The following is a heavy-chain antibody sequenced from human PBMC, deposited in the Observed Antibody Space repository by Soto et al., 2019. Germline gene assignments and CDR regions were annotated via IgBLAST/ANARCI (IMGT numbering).Heavy chain of an antibody. Sequence: SGGSLRLSCAASGFTFSSYGMHWVRQAPGKGLEWVAVISYDGSNKYYADSVKGRFTISRDNSKNTLYLQMNSLRAEDTAVYYCATYRLLLYYFDYWGQGTLVTVSS. CDR1: GFTFSSYG. D-gene: IGHD2-15*01. J-gene: IGHJ4*02. CDR3: ATYRLLLYYFDY. V-gene: IGHV3-30*03. CDR2: ISYDGSNK.